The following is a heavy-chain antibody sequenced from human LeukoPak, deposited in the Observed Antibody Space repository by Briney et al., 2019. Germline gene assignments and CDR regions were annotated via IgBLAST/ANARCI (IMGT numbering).Heavy chain of an antibody. CDR2: ISNEGTTT. CDR1: GFTFSGRS. V-gene: IGHV3-74*01. D-gene: IGHD3-10*01. CDR3: ARGWFGPDS. Sequence: GESLRLSCAASGFTFSGRSMPWVRQAPGKGLVWISGISNEGTTTNYADSVKGRFTISRDNAKNTLYLQMKSLRAEDTAVYYCARGWFGPDSWDQGTMVTVSS. J-gene: IGHJ3*02.